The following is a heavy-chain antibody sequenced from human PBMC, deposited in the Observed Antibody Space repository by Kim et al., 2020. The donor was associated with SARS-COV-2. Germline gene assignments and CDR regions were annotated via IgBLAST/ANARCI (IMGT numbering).Heavy chain of an antibody. CDR1: GGSFSGYY. CDR3: AGSHRFDFWSGYRD. V-gene: IGHV4-34*01. D-gene: IGHD3-3*01. CDR2: INHSGST. Sequence: SQTLSLTCAVYGGSFSGYYWSWIRQPPGKGLEWIGEINHSGSTNYNPSLKSRVTISVDTSKNQFSLKLSSMTAADTAVYYCAGSHRFDFWSGYRDWGQGT. J-gene: IGHJ4*02.